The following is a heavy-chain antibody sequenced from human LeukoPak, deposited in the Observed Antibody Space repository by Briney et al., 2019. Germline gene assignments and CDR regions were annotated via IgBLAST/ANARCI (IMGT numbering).Heavy chain of an antibody. CDR3: VRGVGSSTSCYVRAFDI. Sequence: GGSLGLSCAASGFTFSNSWMHWVCQAPEKGLEWVADTKCDGSEKCYVDSVKGRLTISRDNAKNSLYLQVNSLRAEDMTVYYCVRGVGSSTSCYVRAFDIWGQGTMVTVSS. V-gene: IGHV3-52*01. J-gene: IGHJ3*02. D-gene: IGHD2-2*01. CDR1: GFTFSNSW. CDR2: TKCDGSEK.